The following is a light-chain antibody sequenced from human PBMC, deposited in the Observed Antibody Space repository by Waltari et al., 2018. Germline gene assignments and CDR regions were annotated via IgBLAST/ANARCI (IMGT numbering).Light chain of an antibody. Sequence: QSALTQPPSASGSPGQSVTISCTGTRSDIGAHNYVSWYQQHPGKPPKFMMFEVTKRPSGVPDRFSGSTSVITASLTISGLQPEDEADYYCSSYAGSNYLVFGGGTKLTVL. V-gene: IGLV2-8*01. CDR1: RSDIGAHNY. CDR3: SSYAGSNYLV. CDR2: EVT. J-gene: IGLJ2*01.